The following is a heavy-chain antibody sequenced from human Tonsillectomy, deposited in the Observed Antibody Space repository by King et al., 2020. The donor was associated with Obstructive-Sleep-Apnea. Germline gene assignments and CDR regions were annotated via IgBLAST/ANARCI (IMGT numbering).Heavy chain of an antibody. CDR3: ARPITVAGAYYYGMDV. CDR1: GYSFTTYW. J-gene: IGHJ6*04. D-gene: IGHD6-19*01. V-gene: IGHV5-51*01. CDR2: IYPGDSDT. Sequence: QLVQSGAEVKKPWESLKISCRTSGYSFTTYWIGWVRQMPGKGLEWMGIIYPGDSDTTYSPSFQGQVTISADKSISTAYLQWSSLKASDTAMYYCARPITVAGAYYYGMDVWGKGTTVTVSS.